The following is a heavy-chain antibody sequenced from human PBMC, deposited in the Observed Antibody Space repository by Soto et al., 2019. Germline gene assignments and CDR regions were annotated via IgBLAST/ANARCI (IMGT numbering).Heavy chain of an antibody. D-gene: IGHD5-18*01. Sequence: QVQLQESGPGLVKPSQTLSLTCTVSGGSISSCDYYWSWIRQPPGKALEWIGYIYYSGSTYCHPSLKSRVTISVDTSKKQFSPKLSSVTAADTAVYYCASNCYGYIFYDYWGQGTLVTVSS. CDR2: IYYSGST. CDR3: ASNCYGYIFYDY. V-gene: IGHV4-30-4*01. J-gene: IGHJ4*02. CDR1: GGSISSCDYY.